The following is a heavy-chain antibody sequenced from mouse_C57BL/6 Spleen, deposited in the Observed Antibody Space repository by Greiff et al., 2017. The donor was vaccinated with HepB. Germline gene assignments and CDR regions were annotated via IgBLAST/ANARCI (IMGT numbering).Heavy chain of an antibody. CDR1: GYTFTSYW. Sequence: VQLQQPGAELVKPGASVKMSCKASGYTFTSYWITWVKQRPGQGLEWIGDIYPGSGSTNYNEKFKSKATLTVDTSSSTAYMQLSSLTSEDSAVYYCARSYGNYKEGFAYWGQGTLVTVSA. V-gene: IGHV1-55*01. CDR2: IYPGSGST. CDR3: ARSYGNYKEGFAY. J-gene: IGHJ3*01. D-gene: IGHD2-1*01.